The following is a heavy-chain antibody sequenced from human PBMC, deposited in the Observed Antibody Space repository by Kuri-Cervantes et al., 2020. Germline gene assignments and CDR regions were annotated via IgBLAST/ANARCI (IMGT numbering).Heavy chain of an antibody. J-gene: IGHJ4*02. CDR2: IWYDGTDI. CDR3: ASSGFLH. CDR1: GFTFSDYY. Sequence: GESLKISCAASGFTFSDYYMSWIRQAPGKGLEWVAVIWYDGTDIYYADSVKGRFTISRDNSKNTLYLQMNSLKAEDTAVYFCASSGFLHWGQGTLVTVSS. V-gene: IGHV3-33*08. D-gene: IGHD3-10*01.